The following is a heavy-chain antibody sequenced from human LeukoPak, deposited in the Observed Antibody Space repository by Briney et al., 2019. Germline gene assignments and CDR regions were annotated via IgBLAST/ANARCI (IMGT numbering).Heavy chain of an antibody. J-gene: IGHJ4*02. D-gene: IGHD6-6*01. CDR1: GGSISSSSYC. CDR3: ARDLGSSDY. CDR2: IYYSGST. V-gene: IGHV4-39*07. Sequence: SETLSLTCTVSGGSISSSSYCWGWIRQPPGKGLEWIGSIYYSGSTYYNPSLKSRVTISVDTSKNQFSLKLSSVTAADTAVYYCARDLGSSDYWGQGTLVTVSS.